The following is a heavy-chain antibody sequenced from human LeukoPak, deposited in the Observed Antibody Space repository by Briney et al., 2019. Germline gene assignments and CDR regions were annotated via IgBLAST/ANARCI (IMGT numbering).Heavy chain of an antibody. V-gene: IGHV4-34*01. CDR1: GGSFSNYY. D-gene: IGHD1-26*01. CDR3: ARRGAWGATKWGSRLWANWFDP. J-gene: IGHJ5*02. Sequence: PSETLSLTCAVYGGSFSNYYWSWIRQPPGKGLEWIGEINHSGSTNYNPSLKSRVTISVDTSMDHFSLKLSSVTAADTAVYYCARRGAWGATKWGSRLWANWFDPWGQGTLVTVSS. CDR2: INHSGST.